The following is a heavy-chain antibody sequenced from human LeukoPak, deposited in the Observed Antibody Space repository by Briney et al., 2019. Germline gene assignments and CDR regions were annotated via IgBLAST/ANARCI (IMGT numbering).Heavy chain of an antibody. Sequence: GGSLRLSCAASGFTFSNYVMPWVRQAPGKGLEWVAFIRYDGSNKDYADSVKGRFTISRDNSKNTLYLQMNSLRAEDTAVYYCAKDGYNYSDYWGQGTLVTVSS. CDR3: AKDGYNYSDY. V-gene: IGHV3-30*02. CDR2: IRYDGSNK. J-gene: IGHJ4*02. CDR1: GFTFSNYV. D-gene: IGHD5-24*01.